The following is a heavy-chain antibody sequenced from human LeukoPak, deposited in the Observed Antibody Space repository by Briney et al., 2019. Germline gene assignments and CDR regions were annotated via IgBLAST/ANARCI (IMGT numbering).Heavy chain of an antibody. J-gene: IGHJ4*02. V-gene: IGHV3-23*01. CDR3: ANGYYYDSSGYYAHDY. D-gene: IGHD3-22*01. Sequence: GGSLRLSCAASGFTFSSYAMSWVRQAPGKGLEWVSAISGSGGSTYYADSVKGRFTISRDNSKNTLYQQMNSLRAEDTAVYYCANGYYYDSSGYYAHDYWGQGTLVTVSS. CDR2: ISGSGGST. CDR1: GFTFSSYA.